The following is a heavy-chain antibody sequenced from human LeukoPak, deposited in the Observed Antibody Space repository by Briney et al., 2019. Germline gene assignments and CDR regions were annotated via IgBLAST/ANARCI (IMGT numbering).Heavy chain of an antibody. J-gene: IGHJ4*02. D-gene: IGHD6-19*01. CDR3: AKDYFSSGWLIDY. V-gene: IGHV3-23*01. CDR1: GFTFSSRA. Sequence: GGSLRLSCAASGFTFSSRAMSWVRQAPGKGLEWVSGISGSGYYTYYADSVKGRFTISRDNSKNTLYLQMNSLRAEDTAVYYCAKDYFSSGWLIDYWGQGTLVTVSS. CDR2: ISGSGYYT.